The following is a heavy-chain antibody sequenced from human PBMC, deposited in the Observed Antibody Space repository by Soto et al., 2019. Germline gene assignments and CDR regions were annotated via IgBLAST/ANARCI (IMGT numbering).Heavy chain of an antibody. Sequence: PSETLSLTCTVSGVSISSYYWSWIRQPPGKGLEWIGYIYYSGSTNYNPSLKSRVTISVDTSKNQFSLKLSSVTAADTAVYYCARVGVIGAFDIWGQGTMVTVSS. CDR1: GVSISSYY. CDR2: IYYSGST. CDR3: ARVGVIGAFDI. J-gene: IGHJ3*02. V-gene: IGHV4-59*01. D-gene: IGHD3-10*01.